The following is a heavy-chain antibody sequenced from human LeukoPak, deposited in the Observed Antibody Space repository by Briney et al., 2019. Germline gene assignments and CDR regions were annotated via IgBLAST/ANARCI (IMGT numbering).Heavy chain of an antibody. CDR3: ARDSGNFEIDY. J-gene: IGHJ4*02. CDR1: GGSITSGSYY. V-gene: IGHV4-39*02. Sequence: PSETLSLTCAVSGGSITSGSYYWGWVRQSPEKGLEWIGSVHNSGSTYYIPSLKNRLSISVDRSKNQFSLRLTSVTAADTAIYYCARDSGNFEIDYWARECWSPSPQ. CDR2: VHNSGST. D-gene: IGHD1-26*01.